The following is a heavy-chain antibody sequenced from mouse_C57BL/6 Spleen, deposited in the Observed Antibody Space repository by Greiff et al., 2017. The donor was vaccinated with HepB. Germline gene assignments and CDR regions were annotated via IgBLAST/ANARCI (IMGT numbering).Heavy chain of an antibody. V-gene: IGHV10-1*01. CDR1: GFSFNTYA. Sequence: EVHLVESGGGLVQPKGSLKLSCAASGFSFNTYAMNWVRQAPGKGLEWVARIRSKSNNYATYYADSVKDRFTISRDDSESMLYLQMNNLKTEDTAMYYCVRLTAVVATRYFDVWGTGTTVTVSS. J-gene: IGHJ1*03. CDR2: IRSKSNNYAT. D-gene: IGHD1-1*01. CDR3: VRLTAVVATRYFDV.